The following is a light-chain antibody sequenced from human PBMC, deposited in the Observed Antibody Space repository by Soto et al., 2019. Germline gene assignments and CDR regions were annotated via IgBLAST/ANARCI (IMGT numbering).Light chain of an antibody. CDR3: NSYTSRSTYV. Sequence: QSVLTQPASVSGSPGQSITISCTGTSSDVGGYKYVSWYQQHPDKAPKLIIFEVSNRPSGISSRFSGSKSGNTASLTISGLQAEDEADYYCNSYTSRSTYVFGTGTKVTVL. CDR1: SSDVGGYKY. CDR2: EVS. J-gene: IGLJ1*01. V-gene: IGLV2-14*01.